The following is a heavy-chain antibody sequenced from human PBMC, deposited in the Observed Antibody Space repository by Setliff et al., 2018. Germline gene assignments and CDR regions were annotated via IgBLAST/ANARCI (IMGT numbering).Heavy chain of an antibody. CDR3: AKASSSWYRGIYYYYYYMDV. D-gene: IGHD6-13*01. CDR2: IRYDGSNK. J-gene: IGHJ6*03. V-gene: IGHV3-30*02. Sequence: FTFSSYGMHWVRQAPGKGLEWVAFIRYDGSNKYYADSVKGRFTISRDNSKNTLYLQMNSLRAEDTAVYYCAKASSSWYRGIYYYYYYMDVWGKGTTVTVSS. CDR1: FTFSSYG.